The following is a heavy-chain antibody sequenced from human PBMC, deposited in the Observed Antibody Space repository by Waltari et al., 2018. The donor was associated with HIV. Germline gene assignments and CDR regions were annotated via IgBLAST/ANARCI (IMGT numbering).Heavy chain of an antibody. V-gene: IGHV3-33*03. J-gene: IGHJ4*03. Sequence: QVHVVESGGAVVQPGGSLRRSCTASGVNPNIYDIHWVRQAPGRGLEWVAGVRYDGSHEYYGDAVKGRFTISRDNSKNAIFLEMTVLRLEDTANYHCAKDGAPGRDAVFDTWGQGTLVTV. CDR1: GVNPNIYD. CDR2: VRYDGSHE. D-gene: IGHD1-26*01. CDR3: AKDGAPGRDAVFDT.